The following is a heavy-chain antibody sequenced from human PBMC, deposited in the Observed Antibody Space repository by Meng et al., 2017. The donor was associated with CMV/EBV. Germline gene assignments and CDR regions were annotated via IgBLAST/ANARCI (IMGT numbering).Heavy chain of an antibody. CDR3: ARGRGITVTTPFDY. V-gene: IGHV1-69*10. CDR1: GGTFSSYA. J-gene: IGHJ4*02. CDR2: IIPILGIA. D-gene: IGHD4-17*01. Sequence: VKVSCKASGGTFSSYAISWVRQAPGQGLEWMGGIIPILGIANYAQKFQGRVTITADKSTSTAYMELSSLRSEDTAVYYCARGRGITVTTPFDYWGQGTLVTVSS.